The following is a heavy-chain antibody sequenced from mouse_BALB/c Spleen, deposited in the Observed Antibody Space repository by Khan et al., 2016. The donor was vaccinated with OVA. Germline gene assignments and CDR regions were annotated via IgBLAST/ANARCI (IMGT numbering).Heavy chain of an antibody. CDR2: INPSNTYP. CDR3: AREGSYYRSDGWFAY. J-gene: IGHJ3*01. CDR1: GYTFPSYT. D-gene: IGHD2-14*01. Sequence: VQLQQSGAELARPGASVKMSCKASGYTFPSYTMHWVKQRPGQGLEWIGYINPSNTYPNYNQKFKDRATLTAEKSSSTAYMQMTSLKTEDPAVYYCAREGSYYRSDGWFAYWGQGTLVTVSA. V-gene: IGHV1-4*01.